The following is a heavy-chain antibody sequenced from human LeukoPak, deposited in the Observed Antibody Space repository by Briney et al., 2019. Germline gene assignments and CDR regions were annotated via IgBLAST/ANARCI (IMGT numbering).Heavy chain of an antibody. J-gene: IGHJ3*02. CDR1: GGSIISSEYH. D-gene: IGHD2-15*01. V-gene: IGHV4-39*01. CDR2: ISYSGNT. Sequence: SETLSVTCTVSGGSIISSEYHWGWVRQPPGKGLEWIGTISYSGNTDYNPSLRSRVTISVDTSNNQFSLRLGSVTAADTAVYHCARHCCSGPAKRVFDIWGQGTMVTVSS. CDR3: ARHCCSGPAKRVFDI.